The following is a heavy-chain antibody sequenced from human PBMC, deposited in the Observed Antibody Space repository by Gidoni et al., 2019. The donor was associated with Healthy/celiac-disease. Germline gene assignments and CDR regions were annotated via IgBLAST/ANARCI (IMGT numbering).Heavy chain of an antibody. J-gene: IGHJ4*02. D-gene: IGHD3-22*01. CDR1: GFTLSSYA. CDR3: AKDHRGVSSGHGY. Sequence: EVQLLESGGGLVQPGGSLRLSCAASGFTLSSYAMSWVRQAPGKGLEWVSAISGSGGSTYYADSVKGRFTISRDNSKNTLYLQMNSLRAEDTAVYYCAKDHRGVSSGHGYWGQGTLVTVSS. V-gene: IGHV3-23*01. CDR2: ISGSGGST.